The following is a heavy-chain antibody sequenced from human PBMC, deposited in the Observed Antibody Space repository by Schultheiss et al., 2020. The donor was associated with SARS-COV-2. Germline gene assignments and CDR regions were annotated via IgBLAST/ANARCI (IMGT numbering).Heavy chain of an antibody. J-gene: IGHJ3*02. CDR3: ARRPRWGSGYRDAFDI. CDR2: INHSGST. Sequence: TLSLTCAVYGGSFSGYYWSWIRQPPGKGLEWIGEINHSGSTNYNPSLKSRVTISVDTSKNQFSLKLSSVTAADTAVYYCARRPRWGSGYRDAFDIWGQGTMVTVSS. D-gene: IGHD3-22*01. V-gene: IGHV4-34*01. CDR1: GGSFSGYY.